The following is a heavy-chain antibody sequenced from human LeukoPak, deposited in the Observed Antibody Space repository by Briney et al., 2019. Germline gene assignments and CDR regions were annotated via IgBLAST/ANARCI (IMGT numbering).Heavy chain of an antibody. J-gene: IGHJ4*02. Sequence: PSETLSLTCTVSGASIITTNYYWGWIRQPPGKALEWIGSISYSGNAYYNPSLRSRLSISMDASKNQFSLKVRSVTAADTAVYYCARNLGQTWGTVTTDLWYFDHWGQGTLVPVSS. V-gene: IGHV4-39*01. CDR3: ARNLGQTWGTVTTDLWYFDH. CDR2: ISYSGNA. CDR1: GASIITTNYY. D-gene: IGHD4-11*01.